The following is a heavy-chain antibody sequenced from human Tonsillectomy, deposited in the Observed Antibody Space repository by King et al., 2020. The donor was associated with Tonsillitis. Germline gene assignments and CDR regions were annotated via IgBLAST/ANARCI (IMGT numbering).Heavy chain of an antibody. CDR3: ARGGDLSTGGSLFDP. CDR2: IYSSGST. V-gene: IGHV4-61*02. CDR1: GAAIISDSYY. D-gene: IGHD3-9*01. J-gene: IGHJ5*02. Sequence: VQLQESGPGLVKPSQTLSLTCTVSGAAIISDSYYWSWIRQPAGKGLEWIWRIYSSGSTNYNPSLESRVTMSTDTSRNQFSLKLRSVTAADTAVYYCARGGDLSTGGSLFDPWGQGTLVTVSS.